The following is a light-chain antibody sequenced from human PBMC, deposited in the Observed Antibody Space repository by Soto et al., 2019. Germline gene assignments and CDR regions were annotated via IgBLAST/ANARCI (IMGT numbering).Light chain of an antibody. V-gene: IGKV2-28*01. J-gene: IGKJ1*01. Sequence: DIVMTQSPLSLPVTPGEPASISCRSSQSLLHSNGYNYLDWYLQKPGQSPQLLIYLGSNRSSGVPDRFSGSGSAKILTLKIRRVEAEDVGIYYCMQPLQPPRTFGQGTKVKIK. CDR2: LGS. CDR1: QSLLHSNGYNY. CDR3: MQPLQPPRT.